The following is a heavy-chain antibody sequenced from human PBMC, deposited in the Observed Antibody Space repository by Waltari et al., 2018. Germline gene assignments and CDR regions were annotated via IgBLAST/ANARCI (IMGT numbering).Heavy chain of an antibody. V-gene: IGHV3-73*02. CDR3: TRDKVDGTGYFYYYQMDV. Sequence: EVQLEESGGGLVQPGGSLKLSCAASGFTFSASSMHWVRQASGKGLEWVGRIRSYADDHATAYAASVKGRFTISRDDENNTAFLHMNNLTIEDTAVYYCTRDKVDGTGYFYYYQMDVWGKGTTVTVSS. CDR2: IRSYADDHAT. CDR1: GFTFSASS. J-gene: IGHJ6*03. D-gene: IGHD6-19*01.